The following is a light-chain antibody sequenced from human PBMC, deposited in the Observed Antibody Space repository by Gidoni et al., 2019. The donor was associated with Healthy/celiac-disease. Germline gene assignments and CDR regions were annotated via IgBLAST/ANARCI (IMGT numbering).Light chain of an antibody. CDR2: AAS. Sequence: DIQMTQSPSSLSASVGDRVTITCRASQSISSYLNWYQQKPGKAPKLLIYAASSLQSGVPSRFSGSGSGTDFTLTISSLQPEDFATYYCQQSYSNPRTFXGXTKVEIK. V-gene: IGKV1-39*01. J-gene: IGKJ4*01. CDR1: QSISSY. CDR3: QQSYSNPRT.